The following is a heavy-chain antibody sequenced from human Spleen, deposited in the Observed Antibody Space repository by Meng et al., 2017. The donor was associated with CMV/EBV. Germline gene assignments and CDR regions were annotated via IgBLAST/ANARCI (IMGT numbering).Heavy chain of an antibody. Sequence: LRLSCAASGFTFSDYWMNWIRQPPGKALEWLARIDWDDDKFYSTSLKTRLTISKDTSKNQVVLTMTNMDPVDTATYYCARMVSTRLGFDPWGQGTLVTVSS. CDR2: IDWDDDK. CDR3: ARMVSTRLGFDP. J-gene: IGHJ5*02. CDR1: GFTFSDYW. D-gene: IGHD3-9*01. V-gene: IGHV2-70D*14.